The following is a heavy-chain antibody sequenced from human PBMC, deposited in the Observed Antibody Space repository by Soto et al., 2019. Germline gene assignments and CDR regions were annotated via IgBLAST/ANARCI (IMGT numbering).Heavy chain of an antibody. J-gene: IGHJ5*02. Sequence: GASVKVSCKASGGTFSSYAISWVRQAPGQGLEWMGGIIPIFGTANYAQKFQGRVTITADESTSTAYMELSSLRSEDTAVYYCARERSGYTNWFDPWGQGTLVTVSS. V-gene: IGHV1-69*13. D-gene: IGHD3-3*01. CDR1: GGTFSSYA. CDR2: IIPIFGTA. CDR3: ARERSGYTNWFDP.